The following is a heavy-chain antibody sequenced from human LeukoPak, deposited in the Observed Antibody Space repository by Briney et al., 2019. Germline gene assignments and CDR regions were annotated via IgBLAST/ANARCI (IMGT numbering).Heavy chain of an antibody. D-gene: IGHD6-6*01. CDR2: INPNSGGK. J-gene: IGHJ4*02. CDR1: GYTFTGYD. CDR3: ATFEYTSSSLNY. Sequence: ASVKVSCKASGYTFTGYDMYWVRQAPGQGLEWMGWINPNSGGKNYAQKFQGRVTMTRDTSISTAYMELSRLRSDDTAVYYCATFEYTSSSLNYWGQGTLVTVSS. V-gene: IGHV1-2*02.